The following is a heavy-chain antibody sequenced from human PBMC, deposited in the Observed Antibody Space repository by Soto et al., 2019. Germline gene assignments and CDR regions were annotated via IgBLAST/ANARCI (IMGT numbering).Heavy chain of an antibody. CDR1: GSSISDHY. CDR3: ARYGSGSYYPTTFDY. D-gene: IGHD3-10*01. J-gene: IGHJ4*02. CDR2: IHNGGST. V-gene: IGHV4-59*11. Sequence: SETLSLTCTVSGSSISDHYYMWIRQSPGKGLEYIGYIHNGGSTNYNPSLKSRVIISVDTSQNQFSLKLSSVTAADTAVYFCARYGSGSYYPTTFDYWGQGTLVTVSS.